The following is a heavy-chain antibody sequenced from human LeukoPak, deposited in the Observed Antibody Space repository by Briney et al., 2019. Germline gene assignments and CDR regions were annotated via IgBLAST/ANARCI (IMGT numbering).Heavy chain of an antibody. CDR2: INHSGST. Sequence: SETLSLTCAVYGGSFSGYYWSWIRQPPGKGLEWIGEINHSGSTNYNPSLKSRVTISLDTSKNQFSLKLTSVTAADTAVYYCARGTVPWPWGQGTLVTVSS. CDR1: GGSFSGYY. V-gene: IGHV4-34*01. CDR3: ARGTVPWP. J-gene: IGHJ5*02.